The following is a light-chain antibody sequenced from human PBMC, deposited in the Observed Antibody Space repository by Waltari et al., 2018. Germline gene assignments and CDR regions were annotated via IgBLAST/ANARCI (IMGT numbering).Light chain of an antibody. CDR1: SSDVGSNNF. J-gene: IGLJ1*01. V-gene: IGLV2-23*01. Sequence: QSALTQPASVSGSPGQSITIPCTGSSSDVGSNNFVSWYQQLPGKAPKPMIYEGSKRPSGVSDRFSGSKSGNTASLTISGLQAEDEADYYCCSYAGGATYVFGSGTKVNVL. CDR2: EGS. CDR3: CSYAGGATYV.